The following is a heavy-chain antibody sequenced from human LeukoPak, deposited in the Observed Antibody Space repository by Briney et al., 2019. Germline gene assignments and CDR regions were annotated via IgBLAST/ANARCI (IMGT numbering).Heavy chain of an antibody. V-gene: IGHV5-51*01. CDR1: GYSFATYW. CDR2: IFPGDSDA. Sequence: GESLKISCKGSGYSFATYWIAWVRQMPGKGLEWMGIIFPGDSDARYSPSFHGQVTISADKSISTAYLQWSSLKAPDTAMYYCARHRSRYSRNCSGGKCYSPDWFDPWGQGTLVTVSS. J-gene: IGHJ5*02. CDR3: ARHRSRYSRNCSGGKCYSPDWFDP. D-gene: IGHD2-15*01.